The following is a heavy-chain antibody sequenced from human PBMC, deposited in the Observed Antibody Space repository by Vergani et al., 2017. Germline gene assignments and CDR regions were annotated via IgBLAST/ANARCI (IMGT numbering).Heavy chain of an antibody. J-gene: IGHJ2*01. CDR3: ARGYYDSSGYYPPTYWYFDL. CDR1: GGSISSYY. Sequence: QVQLQESGPGLVKPSETLSLTCTVSGGSISSYYWSWIRQPPGKGLEWIGYIYFSGSTNYNPSLKSRVTISVDTSKNQFSLKLSSVTAAATAVYYCARGYYDSSGYYPPTYWYFDLWGRGTLVTVSS. V-gene: IGHV4-59*01. D-gene: IGHD3-22*01. CDR2: IYFSGST.